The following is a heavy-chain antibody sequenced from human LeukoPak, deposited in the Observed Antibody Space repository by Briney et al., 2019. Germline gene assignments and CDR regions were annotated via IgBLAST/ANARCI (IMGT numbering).Heavy chain of an antibody. CDR1: GITVSGNY. V-gene: IGHV3-11*03. CDR2: ISSGSGYT. J-gene: IGHJ6*02. D-gene: IGHD3-16*01. Sequence: KPGGSLRLSCAASGITVSGNYMSWVRQAPGKGPEWVSYISSGSGYTNYADSVKGRFTISRDNAKNSLYLQMNSLSAEDTAVYYCASPSLFRGVMYGMAVWGQGTTVTVSS. CDR3: ASPSLFRGVMYGMAV.